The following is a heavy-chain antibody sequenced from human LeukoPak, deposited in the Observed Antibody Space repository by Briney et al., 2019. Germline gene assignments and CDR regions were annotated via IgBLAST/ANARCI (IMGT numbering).Heavy chain of an antibody. D-gene: IGHD6-6*01. Sequence: PGGSLRLSCAASGFTFRNYAMSWVRQAPGKGLEWVSTISGSGGSTYYADSVKSRFTISRDNSKNTLYLQMNSLRDEDTAVYYCASGRGIENSSPLDYWGQGTLVTVSS. CDR2: ISGSGGST. CDR1: GFTFRNYA. J-gene: IGHJ4*02. V-gene: IGHV3-23*01. CDR3: ASGRGIENSSPLDY.